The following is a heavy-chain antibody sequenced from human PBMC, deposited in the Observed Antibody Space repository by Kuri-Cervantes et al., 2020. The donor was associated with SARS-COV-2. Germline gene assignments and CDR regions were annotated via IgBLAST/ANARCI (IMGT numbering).Heavy chain of an antibody. CDR2: ISSSGSTI. CDR3: ARDRVYFDY. Sequence: GESLKISCAASGFTFSDYYMNWIRQAPGKGLEWVSYISSSGSTIYYADSVKGRFTISRDNAKNSLYLQMNSLRAEDTAVYYCARDRVYFDYWGQGTLVTVSS. CDR1: GFTFSDYY. J-gene: IGHJ4*02. V-gene: IGHV3-11*04.